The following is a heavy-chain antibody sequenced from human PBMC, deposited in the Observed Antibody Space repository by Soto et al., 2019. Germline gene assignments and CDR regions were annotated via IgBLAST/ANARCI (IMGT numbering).Heavy chain of an antibody. V-gene: IGHV4-30-4*08. J-gene: IGHJ4*02. Sequence: SETLSLTCTVSSGSLSSGGYYWNWIRQHPVKGMEWIGYIYYSGSTYYNPSLKSRVTISVDTSKNQFSLKLSSVTAAETAVYYCARGGSGSKYWGQGTLVTVSS. CDR2: IYYSGST. CDR1: SGSLSSGGYY. CDR3: ARGGSGSKY. D-gene: IGHD3-10*01.